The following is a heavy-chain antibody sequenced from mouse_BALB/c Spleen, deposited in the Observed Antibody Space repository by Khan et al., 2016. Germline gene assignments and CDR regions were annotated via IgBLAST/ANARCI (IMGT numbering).Heavy chain of an antibody. J-gene: IGHJ2*01. V-gene: IGHV1-4*01. CDR2: IAPRSDYT. CDR1: GYTFTSYT. D-gene: IGHD2-3*01. CDR3: AREGWLLEYFDY. Sequence: VQLQESGAELARPGASVKMSCKASGYTFTSYTMFWVKQRPGQGLEWIGYIAPRSDYTEYSQKFKDKATLTADKSSTTAYMQLNSLTSEDSAVYYCAREGWLLEYFDYWGQGTTLTVSS.